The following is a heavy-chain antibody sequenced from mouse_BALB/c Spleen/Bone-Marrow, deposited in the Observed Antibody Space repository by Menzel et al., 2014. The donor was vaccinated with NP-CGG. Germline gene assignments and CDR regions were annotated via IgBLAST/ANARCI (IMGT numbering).Heavy chain of an antibody. CDR2: IYPYNGGT. J-gene: IGHJ4*01. D-gene: IGHD2-3*01. CDR3: ARLDGYYVAMDY. CDR1: GYTFTDYK. V-gene: IGHV1S29*02. Sequence: EVQLQQSGPELVKPGASVKISCKASGYTFTDYKMHWVEQSHGKSLEWIGYIYPYNGGTGYNQKFKSKATLTVDNSSSTAYMELRSLTSEDSAVYYCARLDGYYVAMDYWGQGTSVTVSS.